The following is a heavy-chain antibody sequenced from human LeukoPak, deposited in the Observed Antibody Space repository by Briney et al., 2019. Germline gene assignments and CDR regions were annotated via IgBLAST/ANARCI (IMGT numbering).Heavy chain of an antibody. J-gene: IGHJ4*02. D-gene: IGHD1-26*01. V-gene: IGHV4-34*01. Sequence: SETLSLTCAVYGGSFSGYYWSWIRQPPGKGLEWIGEINHSGSTNYNPSLTSRVTISVDTSKNQFSLKLSSVTAADTAVYYCARGRGSYFSFDYWGQGTLVTVSS. CDR2: INHSGST. CDR3: ARGRGSYFSFDY. CDR1: GGSFSGYY.